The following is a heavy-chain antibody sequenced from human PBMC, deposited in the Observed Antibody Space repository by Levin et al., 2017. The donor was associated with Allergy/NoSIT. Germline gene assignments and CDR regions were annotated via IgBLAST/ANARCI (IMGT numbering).Heavy chain of an antibody. CDR1: GYTFTGYY. V-gene: IGHV1-2*06. CDR2: INPNSGGT. D-gene: IGHD2-21*02. Sequence: ASVKVSCKASGYTFTGYYMHWVRQAPGQGLEWMGRINPNSGGTNYAQKFQGRVTMTRDTSISTAYMELSRLRSDDTAVYYCARGRLAYCGGDCYSSDYWGQGTLVTVSS. J-gene: IGHJ4*02. CDR3: ARGRLAYCGGDCYSSDY.